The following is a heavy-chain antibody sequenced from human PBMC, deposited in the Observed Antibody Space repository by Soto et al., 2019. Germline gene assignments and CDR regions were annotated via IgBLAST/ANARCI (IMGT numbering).Heavy chain of an antibody. D-gene: IGHD2-21*02. Sequence: GGSLRLSCAASGITFSSYSMHWVRQAPGKGLEWVSSIGTRSDIYYADSVKGRFTISRDNAKNSLSLQMNSMTAEDTAVYYCAREETAWPLAYGLDVWGQGTTVTVSS. V-gene: IGHV3-21*01. J-gene: IGHJ6*02. CDR2: IGTRSDI. CDR1: GITFSSYS. CDR3: AREETAWPLAYGLDV.